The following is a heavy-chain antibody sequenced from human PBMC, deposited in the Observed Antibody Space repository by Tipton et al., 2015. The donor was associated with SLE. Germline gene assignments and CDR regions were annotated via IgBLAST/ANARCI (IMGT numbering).Heavy chain of an antibody. D-gene: IGHD2-2*01. Sequence: TLSLTCAVYGGSFSGYYWSWIRQPPGEGLEWIGEINHSGSTNYNPSLKSRVTISVDTSKNQFSLKLSSVTAADTAVYYCARGSSRHGAFDIWGQGTMVTVSS. V-gene: IGHV4-34*01. J-gene: IGHJ3*02. CDR1: GGSFSGYY. CDR3: ARGSSRHGAFDI. CDR2: INHSGST.